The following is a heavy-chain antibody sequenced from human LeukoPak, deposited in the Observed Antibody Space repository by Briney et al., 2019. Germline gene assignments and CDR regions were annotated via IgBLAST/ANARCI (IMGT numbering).Heavy chain of an antibody. J-gene: IGHJ4*02. V-gene: IGHV3-7*01. CDR3: ARVSNPDYFDY. Sequence: RGSLRLSCAASGFTFSSYWVSWVRQAPGKGLEWVANIKQDGSEKYYVDSVKGRFTISRDNAKNSLYLQMNSLRAEDTAVYYCARVSNPDYFDYWGQGTLVTVSS. D-gene: IGHD1-14*01. CDR2: IKQDGSEK. CDR1: GFTFSSYW.